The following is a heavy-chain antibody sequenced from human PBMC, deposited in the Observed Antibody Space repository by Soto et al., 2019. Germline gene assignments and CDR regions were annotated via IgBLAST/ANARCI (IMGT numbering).Heavy chain of an antibody. V-gene: IGHV3-21*01. CDR3: ASTTTIGYGSGSYYNFDY. CDR2: ISSSSSYI. CDR1: GFTFSSYS. J-gene: IGHJ4*02. D-gene: IGHD3-10*01. Sequence: GGSLRLSCAASGFTFSSYSMNWVRQAPGKGLEWVSSISSSSSYIYYADSVKGRFTISRDNAKNSLYLQMNSLRTEDTAVYYCASTTTIGYGSGSYYNFDYWGQGTLVTVSS.